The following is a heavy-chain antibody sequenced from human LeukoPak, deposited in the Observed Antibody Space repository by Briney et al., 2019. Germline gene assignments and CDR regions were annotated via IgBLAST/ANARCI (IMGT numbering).Heavy chain of an antibody. CDR2: ISSSSSYI. J-gene: IGHJ4*02. D-gene: IGHD3-22*01. V-gene: IGHV3-21*01. Sequence: GGSLRLSCAASGFTFSNAWMNWVRQAPGKGLEWVSSISSSSSYIYYADSVKGRFTISRDNAKNSLYLQMNSLRAEDTAVYYCARENTLHSSGYYWGFDYWGQGTLVTVSS. CDR3: ARENTLHSSGYYWGFDY. CDR1: GFTFSNAW.